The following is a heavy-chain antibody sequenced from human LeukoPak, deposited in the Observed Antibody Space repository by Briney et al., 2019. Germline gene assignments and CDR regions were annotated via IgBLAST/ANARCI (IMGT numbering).Heavy chain of an antibody. CDR1: GGSISSYS. CDR2: IYSSGST. V-gene: IGHV4-59*01. Sequence: TSETLSLTCTVSGGSISSYSWSWIRQPPGKGLEWIGYIYSSGSTNYNPSLKSRVTISVDTSKNQFSLKLSSVTAADTAVYYCARVPPYYYDSSGYFVAAFDIWGLGTMVTVSS. CDR3: ARVPPYYYDSSGYFVAAFDI. D-gene: IGHD3-22*01. J-gene: IGHJ3*02.